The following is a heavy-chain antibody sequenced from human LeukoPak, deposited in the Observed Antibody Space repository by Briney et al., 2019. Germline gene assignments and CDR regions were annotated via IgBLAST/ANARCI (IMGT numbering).Heavy chain of an antibody. D-gene: IGHD4-17*01. CDR3: ARRGYGDYPIDY. Sequence: PGGSLRLSCAASGFTLSSYSMNWVRQAPGKGLEWVSSISSSSSYIYYADSVKGRFTISRDNAKNSLYLQMNSLRAEDTAVYYCARRGYGDYPIDYWGQGTLVTVSS. V-gene: IGHV3-21*01. CDR1: GFTLSSYS. J-gene: IGHJ4*02. CDR2: ISSSSSYI.